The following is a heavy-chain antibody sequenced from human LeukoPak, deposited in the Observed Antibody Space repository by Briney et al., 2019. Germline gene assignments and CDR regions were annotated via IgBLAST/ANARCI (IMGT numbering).Heavy chain of an antibody. D-gene: IGHD6-13*01. J-gene: IGHJ4*02. Sequence: GGSLRLSCATSGFTFSTCAMSWVRQAPGKGLEWVSAISGSGGSTYYADSVKGRFTISRDNSKNTLYLQMNSLRAEDTAVYYCAPPEGQQLYWGQGTLVTVSS. CDR1: GFTFSTCA. CDR3: APPEGQQLY. V-gene: IGHV3-23*01. CDR2: ISGSGGST.